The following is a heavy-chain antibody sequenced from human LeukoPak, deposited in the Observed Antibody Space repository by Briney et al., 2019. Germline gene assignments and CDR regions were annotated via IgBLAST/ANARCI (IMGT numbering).Heavy chain of an antibody. CDR2: IYYSGST. CDR1: GGSISSYY. J-gene: IGHJ6*02. Sequence: SETLSLTCTVSGGSISSYYWSWIRQPPGKGLEWIGYIYYSGSTNYNPSLKSRVTISVDTSKNQFSLKLSSVTAADTAVYYCAGDTVVPQGGMDVWGQGTTVTVSS. V-gene: IGHV4-59*01. CDR3: AGDTVVPQGGMDV. D-gene: IGHD2-2*01.